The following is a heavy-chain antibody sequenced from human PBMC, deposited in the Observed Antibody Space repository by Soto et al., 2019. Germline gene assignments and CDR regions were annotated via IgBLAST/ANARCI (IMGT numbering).Heavy chain of an antibody. D-gene: IGHD1-7*01. CDR3: ASRDPGTSVDY. V-gene: IGHV4-4*02. CDR1: GGSFTSNNW. Sequence: SETLSLTCAVSGGSFTSNNWRTWVRQPPGQGLEWIGEIYRTGSTNYNPSLKSRVTISLDKSENQFSLKVTSLTAADTAVYYCASRDPGTSVDYWGQGTLVTVSS. J-gene: IGHJ4*02. CDR2: IYRTGST.